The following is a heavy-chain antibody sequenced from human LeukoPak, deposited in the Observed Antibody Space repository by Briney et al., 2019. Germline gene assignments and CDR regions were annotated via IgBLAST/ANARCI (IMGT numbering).Heavy chain of an antibody. J-gene: IGHJ6*03. CDR2: ISSNGGST. Sequence: GGSLRLSCAASGFTFSSYAMHWVRQAPGKGLDYVSAISSNGGSTYYANSVKGRFTISRDNSKNTLYLQMGSLRAEDMAVYYCAFGYCSSTSCSRDYYYYMDVWGKGTTVTVSS. D-gene: IGHD2-2*03. CDR1: GFTFSSYA. CDR3: AFGYCSSTSCSRDYYYYMDV. V-gene: IGHV3-64*01.